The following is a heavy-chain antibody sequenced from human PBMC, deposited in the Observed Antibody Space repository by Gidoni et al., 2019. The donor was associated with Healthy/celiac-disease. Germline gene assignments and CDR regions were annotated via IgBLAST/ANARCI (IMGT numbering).Heavy chain of an antibody. CDR2: IYYSGST. V-gene: IGHV4-31*03. Sequence: QVQLQESGPGLVKPSQTLSLTCTVSGGSISSGGYYWSWIRQHPGKGLEWIGYIYYSGSTYYNPSLKSRVTISVDTSKYQFSLKLSSVTAADTAVYYCARGVVAISYYFDYWGQGTLVTVSS. D-gene: IGHD2-15*01. CDR1: GGSISSGGYY. J-gene: IGHJ4*02. CDR3: ARGVVAISYYFDY.